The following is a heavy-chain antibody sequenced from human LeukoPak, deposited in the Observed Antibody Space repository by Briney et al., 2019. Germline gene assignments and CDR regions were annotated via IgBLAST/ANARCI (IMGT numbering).Heavy chain of an antibody. CDR2: IYYRGST. Sequence: PSETLSLTCTVSGASISSYYWSWIRQPPGKGLEWIGYIYYRGSTNYNPSLKSRATISVDTSKNQFSLNLSSVTAADTAVYYCARLFYYDSSGYPDYWGQGTLVTVSS. CDR3: ARLFYYDSSGYPDY. CDR1: GASISSYY. V-gene: IGHV4-59*08. D-gene: IGHD3-22*01. J-gene: IGHJ4*02.